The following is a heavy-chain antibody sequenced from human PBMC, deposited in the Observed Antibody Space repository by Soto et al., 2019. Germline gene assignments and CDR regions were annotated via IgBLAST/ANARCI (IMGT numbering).Heavy chain of an antibody. V-gene: IGHV1-18*01. CDR3: ARALGDLFEAARLIV. CDR1: GYTFTSYG. D-gene: IGHD6-6*01. Sequence: ASVKVSCKASGYTFTSYGISWVRQAPGQGLEWMGWISAYNGNTNYAQKLQGRVTMTTDTSTSTAYMELRSLRSEDTAVYYCARALGDLFEAARLIVWGQGTMVTVSS. CDR2: ISAYNGNT. J-gene: IGHJ3*01.